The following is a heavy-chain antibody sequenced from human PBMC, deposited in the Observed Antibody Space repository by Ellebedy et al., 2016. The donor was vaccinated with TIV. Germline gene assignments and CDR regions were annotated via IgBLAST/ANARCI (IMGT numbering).Heavy chain of an antibody. CDR1: GFTFSDYY. J-gene: IGHJ4*02. CDR3: ASDLGYCSGGSCYFEN. CDR2: IDNSGDAM. D-gene: IGHD2-15*01. V-gene: IGHV3-11*01. Sequence: GESLKISCAASGFTFSDYYMSWIRQAPGKGLELISYIDNSGDAMFYVDSVKGRITISRDNARNSLYLRMISLRAEYTAVYYCASDLGYCSGGSCYFENWGQGTLVTVSS.